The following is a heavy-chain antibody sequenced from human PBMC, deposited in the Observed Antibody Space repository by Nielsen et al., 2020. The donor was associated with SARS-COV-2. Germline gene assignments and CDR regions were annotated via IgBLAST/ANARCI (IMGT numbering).Heavy chain of an antibody. CDR3: AREYGSGSYYNVVYYYYMDV. Sequence: WVRQAPGQRLEWMGWINAGNGNTKYSQKFQGRVTITRDTSASTAYMELSSLRSEDTAVYYCAREYGSGSYYNVVYYYYMDVWGKGTTVTVSS. V-gene: IGHV1-3*01. J-gene: IGHJ6*03. CDR2: INAGNGNT. D-gene: IGHD3-10*01.